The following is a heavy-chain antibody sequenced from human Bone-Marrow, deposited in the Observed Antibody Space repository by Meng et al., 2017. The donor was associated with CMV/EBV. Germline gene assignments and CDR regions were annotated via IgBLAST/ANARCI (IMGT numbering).Heavy chain of an antibody. CDR2: INPNSGGT. V-gene: IGHV1-2*02. CDR3: ARGAADIVVVPAYYYGMDV. J-gene: IGHJ6*02. Sequence: ASVKVSCKASGYTFTGYYVHWMRQAPGQGLEWMGWINPNSGGTNYAQKFQGRVTMTRDTSISTAYMELSRLRSDDTAVYYCARGAADIVVVPAYYYGMDVWGQGTTVTVSS. D-gene: IGHD2-2*01. CDR1: GYTFTGYY.